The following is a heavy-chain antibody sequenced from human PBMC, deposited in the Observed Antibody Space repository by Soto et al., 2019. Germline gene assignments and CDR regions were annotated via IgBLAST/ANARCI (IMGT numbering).Heavy chain of an antibody. V-gene: IGHV3-23*01. CDR2: ISVSGGSTYST. CDR1: GFTFSSYA. CDR3: AKNYYFAS. J-gene: IGHJ4*02. Sequence: EVQLLDSGGGLVQPGGSLRLSCAASGFTFSSYAMSWVRQAPGKGLEWVSSISVSGGSTYSTYYADSVRGRLTISRDDSRNTMYLQMSSLRAEDTAIYYCAKNYYFASWGQGTLVTVSS.